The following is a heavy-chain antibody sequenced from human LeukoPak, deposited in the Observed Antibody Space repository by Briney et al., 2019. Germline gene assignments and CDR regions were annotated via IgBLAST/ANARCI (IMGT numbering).Heavy chain of an antibody. Sequence: SETLSLTCTVSGGSISSSSYSWGWIRQPPGKGLEWIGSIYYSGSTYYNPSLKSRVTISVDTSKNQFSLKLSSVTAADTAVYYCARDKSGGSCYDYWGQGTLVTVSS. CDR1: GGSISSSSYS. D-gene: IGHD2-15*01. J-gene: IGHJ4*02. CDR2: IYYSGST. V-gene: IGHV4-39*02. CDR3: ARDKSGGSCYDY.